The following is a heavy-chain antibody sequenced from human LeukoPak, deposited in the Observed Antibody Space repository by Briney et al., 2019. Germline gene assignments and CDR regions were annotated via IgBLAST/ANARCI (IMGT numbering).Heavy chain of an antibody. Sequence: PSETLSLTCAVYGGSFSGYYWSWIRQPPGKGLEWIGEINHSGSTNYNPSLKSRVTISVDTSKNQFSLKLSSVTVADTAVYYCARGGPPYYYGSGRPSGNFDYWGQGTLVTVSS. CDR1: GGSFSGYY. CDR2: INHSGST. V-gene: IGHV4-34*01. J-gene: IGHJ4*02. CDR3: ARGGPPYYYGSGRPSGNFDY. D-gene: IGHD3-10*01.